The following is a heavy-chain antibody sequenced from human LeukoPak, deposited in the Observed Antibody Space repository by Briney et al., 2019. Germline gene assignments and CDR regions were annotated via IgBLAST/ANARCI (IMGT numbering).Heavy chain of an antibody. CDR1: GGSISSYY. J-gene: IGHJ5*02. V-gene: IGHV4-59*01. CDR3: ARDRAAAGTFSWFDP. Sequence: PSETLSLTCTVSGGSISSYYWSWIRQPPGKGLEWIGYIYYSGSTNYNPSLKSRVTISVDTSKNQFSLKLSSVTAADTAVYYCARDRAAAGTFSWFDPWGQGTLVTVSS. D-gene: IGHD6-13*01. CDR2: IYYSGST.